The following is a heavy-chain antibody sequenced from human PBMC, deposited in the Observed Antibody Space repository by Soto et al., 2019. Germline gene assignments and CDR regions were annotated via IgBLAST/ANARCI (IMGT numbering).Heavy chain of an antibody. Sequence: PGGSLRLSCAASGFTFSSYAMHWVRQTPAKGLEWGALISYDGSDKYYTDSLKGRFTISRDTSKNTLYLQMNSLSAEDTAVYYCARHAYNYGGGYFAYWGQGTRVTVAS. CDR2: ISYDGSDK. CDR1: GFTFSSYA. V-gene: IGHV3-30*14. CDR3: ARHAYNYGGGYFAY. D-gene: IGHD5-18*01. J-gene: IGHJ4*02.